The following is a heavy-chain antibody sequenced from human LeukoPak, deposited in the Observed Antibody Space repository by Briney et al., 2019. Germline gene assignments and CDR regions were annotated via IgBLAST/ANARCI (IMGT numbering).Heavy chain of an antibody. Sequence: PSETLSLTCAVYGGSFSGNYWSWIRQPPGKGLEWIGEINHSGSTNYNPSLKSRVTISVDTSKNQFSLKLSSVTAADTAVYYCARGGYSYGYAPRYWGQGTLVTVSS. V-gene: IGHV4-34*01. J-gene: IGHJ4*02. CDR2: INHSGST. CDR3: ARGGYSYGYAPRY. D-gene: IGHD5-18*01. CDR1: GGSFSGNY.